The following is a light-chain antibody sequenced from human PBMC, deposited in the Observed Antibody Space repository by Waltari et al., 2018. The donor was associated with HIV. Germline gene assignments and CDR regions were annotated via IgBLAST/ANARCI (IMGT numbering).Light chain of an antibody. Sequence: QSALTQDASVSGSPGQSITISCTGNNIDIGNYSLVSWYQQYPGRAPKLMIFEVTKRPSGFSPRFSGSRSGNTASLTITGLLVEDEADYYCCSDAGRNNYYVFGAGTTVTVL. V-gene: IGLV2-23*02. J-gene: IGLJ1*01. CDR3: CSDAGRNNYYV. CDR2: EVT. CDR1: NIDIGNYSL.